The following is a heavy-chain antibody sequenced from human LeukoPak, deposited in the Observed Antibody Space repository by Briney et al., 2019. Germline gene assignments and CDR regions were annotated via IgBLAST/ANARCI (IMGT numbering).Heavy chain of an antibody. CDR2: IYPGDSDT. J-gene: IGHJ5*02. D-gene: IGHD3-3*01. V-gene: IGHV5-51*01. CDR3: ARLPDYDFWSGSNWFDP. Sequence: GESLKISCKGSGYSFTSYWIGWVRQMPGKGLEWMGIIYPGDSDTRYSPSFQGQVTISADKSISTAYLQWSSLKASDTAMYHCARLPDYDFWSGSNWFDPWGQGTLVTVSS. CDR1: GYSFTSYW.